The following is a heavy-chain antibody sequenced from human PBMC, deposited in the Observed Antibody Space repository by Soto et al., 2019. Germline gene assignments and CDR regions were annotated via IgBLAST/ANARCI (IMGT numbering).Heavy chain of an antibody. V-gene: IGHV3-48*02. CDR3: ARDLGWAFDS. CDR2: ISGGGRPI. CDR1: GFTFSTFS. D-gene: IGHD6-19*01. Sequence: EVQLVESGGGSVQPGGSLRLSCAASGFTFSTFSMNWVRQAPGRGLEWISYISGGGRPISYADSVKGRFTISRDKAKNSLYLQMDSLTDEDAAVYDCARDLGWAFDSWGQGTLVTVSS. J-gene: IGHJ4*02.